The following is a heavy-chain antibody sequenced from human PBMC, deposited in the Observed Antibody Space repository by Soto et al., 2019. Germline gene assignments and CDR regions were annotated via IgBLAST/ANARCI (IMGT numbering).Heavy chain of an antibody. J-gene: IGHJ4*02. CDR3: TRHSTDAFDY. V-gene: IGHV3-73*01. CDR1: GFTFSGSA. D-gene: IGHD3-3*02. Sequence: GGSLRLSCAASGFTFSGSAMHWVRQASGKGLEWVGRIRSKASSYATAYAVSVKGRFTISRNDSKNTENLQMNSLETEDTAVYYCTRHSTDAFDYWGQGTLVTVSS. CDR2: IRSKASSYAT.